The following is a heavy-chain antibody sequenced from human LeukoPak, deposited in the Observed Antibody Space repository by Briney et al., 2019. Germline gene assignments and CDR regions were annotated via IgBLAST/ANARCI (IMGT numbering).Heavy chain of an antibody. J-gene: IGHJ5*02. CDR2: ISDYNDNT. CDR1: GYTFTSYG. V-gene: IGHV1-18*01. D-gene: IGHD4-11*01. CDR3: ARDLYRDSLPVSWFDP. Sequence: ASVKVSCKASGYTFTSYGISWVRQAPGQGLEWMGWISDYNDNTNYAQKLQGRVTMTTDTSTSTAHMELRSLRSDDTAVYYCARDLYRDSLPVSWFDPWGQGTLVTVSS.